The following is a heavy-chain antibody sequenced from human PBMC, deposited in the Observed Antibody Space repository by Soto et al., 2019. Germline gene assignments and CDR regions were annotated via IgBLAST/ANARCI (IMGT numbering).Heavy chain of an antibody. J-gene: IGHJ6*02. CDR2: ISYDGSNK. D-gene: IGHD2-2*01. CDR1: GFTFSSYG. CDR3: AKDIVVVPAAIAHQYYYGMDV. V-gene: IGHV3-30*18. Sequence: GGSLRLSCAASGFTFSSYGMHWVRQAPGKGLEWVAVISYDGSNKYYADSVKGRFTISRDNSKNTLYLQMNSLRAEDTAVYYCAKDIVVVPAAIAHQYYYGMDVWGQGTTVTVSS.